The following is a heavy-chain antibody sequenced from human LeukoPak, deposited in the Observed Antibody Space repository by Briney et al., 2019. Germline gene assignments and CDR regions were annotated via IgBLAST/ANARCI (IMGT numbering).Heavy chain of an antibody. V-gene: IGHV1-69*13. J-gene: IGHJ3*02. CDR2: IIPIFGTA. CDR3: ASPAGYSQGEGAFDI. Sequence: ASVKVSCKASGGTFSSYAISWVRQAPGQGLEWMGGIIPIFGTANYAQKFQGRVTITADESMSTAYMELSSLRSEDTAVYHCASPAGYSQGEGAFDIWGQGTMVTVSS. D-gene: IGHD5-18*01. CDR1: GGTFSSYA.